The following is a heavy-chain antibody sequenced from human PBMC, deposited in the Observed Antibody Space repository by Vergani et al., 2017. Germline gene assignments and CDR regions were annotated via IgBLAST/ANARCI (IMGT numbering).Heavy chain of an antibody. CDR2: IRYDGGKT. Sequence: QVQLVESGGGVVQPGGSLRLACAASGFSFRSNGMHWVRQAPGKGLEWVAFIRYDGGKTYYVDSVKGRFTISRDNSKNTVFLQMNRLRAEDTAVYYCAKMGSVVVTEVAYYCDYWGQGTLVTVSS. D-gene: IGHD2-21*02. CDR1: GFSFRSNG. CDR3: AKMGSVVVTEVAYYCDY. V-gene: IGHV3-30*02. J-gene: IGHJ4*02.